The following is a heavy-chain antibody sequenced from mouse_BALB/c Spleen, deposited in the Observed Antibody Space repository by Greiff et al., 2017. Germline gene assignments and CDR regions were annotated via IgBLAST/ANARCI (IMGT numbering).Heavy chain of an antibody. CDR2: INSNGGST. V-gene: IGHV5-6-3*01. CDR3: ARGITKGPFDY. J-gene: IGHJ2*01. CDR1: GFTFSSYG. Sequence: EVQRVESGGGLVQPGGSLKLSCAASGFTFSSYGMSWVRQTPDKRLELVATINSNGGSTYYPDSVKGRFTISRDNAKNTLYLQMSSLKSEDTAMYYCARGITKGPFDYWGQGTTLTVSS. D-gene: IGHD1-3*01.